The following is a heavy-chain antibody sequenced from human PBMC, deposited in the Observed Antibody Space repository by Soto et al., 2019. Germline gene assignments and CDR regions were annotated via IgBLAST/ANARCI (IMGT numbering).Heavy chain of an antibody. CDR3: AKGVAATIRDFDY. J-gene: IGHJ4*02. D-gene: IGHD2-15*01. V-gene: IGHV3-9*01. Sequence: EVQLVESGGGLVQPGRSLRLSCAASGFTFDDYAMHWVRQAPGKGLEWVSGISWNSGSIGYADFVKGRFTISRDNAKNSLYLQMNSLRAEDTALYYCAKGVAATIRDFDYWGQGTLVTVSS. CDR2: ISWNSGSI. CDR1: GFTFDDYA.